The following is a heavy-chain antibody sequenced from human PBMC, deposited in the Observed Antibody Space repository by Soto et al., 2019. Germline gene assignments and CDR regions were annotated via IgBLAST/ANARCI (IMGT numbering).Heavy chain of an antibody. CDR3: ARVPQNYGSGSYDYYYGMDV. CDR2: INPSGGST. CDR1: GYTFTSYY. V-gene: IGHV1-46*01. J-gene: IGHJ6*02. D-gene: IGHD3-10*01. Sequence: ASVKVSCKASGYTFTSYYMHWVRQAPGQGLEWMGIINPSGGSTSYAQKFQGRVTITAGESTSTAYMELSSLRSEDTAVYCCARVPQNYGSGSYDYYYGMDVWGQGTTVTVSS.